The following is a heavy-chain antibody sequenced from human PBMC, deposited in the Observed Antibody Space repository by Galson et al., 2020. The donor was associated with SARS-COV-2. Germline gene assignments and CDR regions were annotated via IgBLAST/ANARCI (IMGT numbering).Heavy chain of an antibody. CDR2: ISGSGSTI. D-gene: IGHD1-26*01. CDR1: GFTFDYYE. CDR3: ARGGATRLDC. Sequence: GGSLRLSCAASGFTFDYYEMNWVRQAPGKGLEWVSYISGSGSTIYYAASVNGRFTISSDHAENSLSLQKNSLTDDDTGVYYCARGGATRLDCWGQGTLVTVSS. J-gene: IGHJ4*02. V-gene: IGHV3-48*03.